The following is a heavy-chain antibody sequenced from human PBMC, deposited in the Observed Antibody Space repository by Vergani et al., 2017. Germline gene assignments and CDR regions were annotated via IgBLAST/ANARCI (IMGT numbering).Heavy chain of an antibody. Sequence: QVQLVQSGAEVKKPGSSVKVSCKASGGTFSSYAISWVRQAPGQGLEWMGGIIPIFGTANYAQKFQGRVTITADKSTSTAYMELSSLRSEDTAVYYCARVDGDYDFWSGYYTGGWFDPWGQGTLVTVSS. CDR3: ARVDGDYDFWSGYYTGGWFDP. V-gene: IGHV1-69*06. D-gene: IGHD3-3*01. CDR2: IIPIFGTA. CDR1: GGTFSSYA. J-gene: IGHJ5*02.